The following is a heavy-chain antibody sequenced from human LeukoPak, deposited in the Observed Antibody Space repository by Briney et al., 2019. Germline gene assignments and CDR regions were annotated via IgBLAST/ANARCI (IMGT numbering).Heavy chain of an antibody. CDR1: GGSFSGYY. D-gene: IGHD3-10*01. CDR2: INHRGST. V-gene: IGHV4-34*01. CDR3: ARGPDYYGSGSYYKRKGYFDY. J-gene: IGHJ4*02. Sequence: SETLSLTCAVYGGSFSGYYWSWIRQPPGKGLEWIGEINHRGSTNYNPSLKSRVTISVDTSKNQFSLKLSSVTAADTAVYYCARGPDYYGSGSYYKRKGYFDYWGQGTLVTVSS.